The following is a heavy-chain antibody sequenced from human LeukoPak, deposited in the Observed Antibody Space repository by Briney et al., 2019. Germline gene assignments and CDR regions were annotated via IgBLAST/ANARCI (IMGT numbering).Heavy chain of an antibody. V-gene: IGHV3-21*01. CDR3: AKIRGVTKYYFDY. J-gene: IGHJ4*02. D-gene: IGHD3-10*01. CDR2: ISSSSSYI. Sequence: GRSLRLSCAASGFTFSRHSMNWVRQAPGKGLEWVSSISSSSSYIYYTDSVKGRFTISRDNSKNTLYLQMNSLRAEDTAVYYCAKIRGVTKYYFDYWGQGTLVTVSS. CDR1: GFTFSRHS.